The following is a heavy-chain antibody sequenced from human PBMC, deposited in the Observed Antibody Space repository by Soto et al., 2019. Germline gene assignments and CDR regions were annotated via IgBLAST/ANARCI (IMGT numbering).Heavy chain of an antibody. V-gene: IGHV3-7*03. CDR1: GFTFSSYW. CDR2: IKQDGSEK. CDR3: VRDWGWHWFDP. J-gene: IGHJ5*02. Sequence: VGSLRLSCAASGFTFSSYWMSWVRQAPGKGLEWVANIKQDGSEKYYVDSVKGRFTISRDNAKNSLYLQMSSLRAEDTAVYYCVRDWGWHWFDPWGQGTLVTVSS. D-gene: IGHD3-16*01.